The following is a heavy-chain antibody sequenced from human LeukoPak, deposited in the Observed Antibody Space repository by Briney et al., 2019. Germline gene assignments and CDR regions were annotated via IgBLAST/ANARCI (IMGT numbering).Heavy chain of an antibody. V-gene: IGHV1-2*02. CDR2: INPNSGGT. Sequence: ASVKVSCKASGYTFTGYHMHWVRQAPGQGLEWMGWINPNSGGTNYAQKFQGRVTMTRDTSISTAYMELSRLRSDDTAVYYCAREEYSSGWYYFDYWGQGTLVTVSS. D-gene: IGHD6-19*01. CDR3: AREEYSSGWYYFDY. J-gene: IGHJ4*02. CDR1: GYTFTGYH.